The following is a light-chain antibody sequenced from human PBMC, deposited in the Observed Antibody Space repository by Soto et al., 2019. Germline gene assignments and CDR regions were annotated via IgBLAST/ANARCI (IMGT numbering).Light chain of an antibody. CDR2: DAS. CDR1: QSFSSY. V-gene: IGKV3-11*01. Sequence: EIVLTQSPATLSLSPGESATLSCRASQSFSSYLARYQQKPGQAPRLLIYDASNRATGIPARFSGSGSGTDFTHTSSSLEPEDLAVYYCQQRSNWPPITFGQGKRLELK. J-gene: IGKJ5*01. CDR3: QQRSNWPPIT.